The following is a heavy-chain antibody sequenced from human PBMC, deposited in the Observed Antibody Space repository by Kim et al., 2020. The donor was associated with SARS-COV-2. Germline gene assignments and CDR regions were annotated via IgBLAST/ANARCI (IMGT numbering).Heavy chain of an antibody. V-gene: IGHV3-30*04. CDR1: GFTFSSYA. CDR2: ISNDGSNK. D-gene: IGHD3-10*01. CDR3: AREAFGELSDAFDI. Sequence: GGSLRLSCAASGFTFSSYAMHWVRQAPGKGLEWVAVISNDGSNKYYADAVKGRFTISRDNSKNTLYLQMNSLRAEDTAVYYCAREAFGELSDAFDIWGQGTMVTVSS. J-gene: IGHJ3*02.